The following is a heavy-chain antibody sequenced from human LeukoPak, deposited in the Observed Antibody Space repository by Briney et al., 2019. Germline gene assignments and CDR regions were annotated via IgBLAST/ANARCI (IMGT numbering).Heavy chain of an antibody. J-gene: IGHJ5*02. V-gene: IGHV4-34*01. CDR1: GGSFSGYY. D-gene: IGHD3-10*01. Sequence: SETLSLTCAVYGGSFSGYYWSWIRQPPGKGLEWIGEINHSGSTNYNPSLKSRVTISVDTSKNQFSLKLSSVTAADTAVYYCARARITMVRGVIIRLGFDPWGQGTLSPSPQ. CDR2: INHSGST. CDR3: ARARITMVRGVIIRLGFDP.